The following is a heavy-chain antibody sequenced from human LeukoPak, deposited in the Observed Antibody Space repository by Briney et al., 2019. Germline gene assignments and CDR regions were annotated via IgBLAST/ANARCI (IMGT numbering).Heavy chain of an antibody. CDR3: ARGHADYSGSWYGRFDY. D-gene: IGHD6-13*01. Sequence: PGGSLRLSCSASGFTFSSYAMHWVRQAPGKGLEYVSAISSNGGSTYYADSVKGRFIISRDNSKNTLYLQMNSLRAEDTAVYYCARGHADYSGSWYGRFDYWGQGTLVTVPS. CDR1: GFTFSSYA. V-gene: IGHV3-64*04. CDR2: ISSNGGST. J-gene: IGHJ4*02.